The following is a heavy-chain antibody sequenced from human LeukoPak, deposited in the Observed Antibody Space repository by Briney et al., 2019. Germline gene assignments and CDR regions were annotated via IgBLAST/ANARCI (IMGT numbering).Heavy chain of an antibody. CDR2: INPSGGST. CDR3: ARDPYGDYYFDY. J-gene: IGHJ4*02. CDR1: GGTFSSYA. Sequence: AASVKVSCKASGGTFSSYAISWVRQAPGQGLEWMGIINPSGGSTSYAQKFQGRVTMTRDTSTSTVYMELSSLRSEDTAVYYCARDPYGDYYFDYWGQGTLVTVSS. D-gene: IGHD4-17*01. V-gene: IGHV1-46*01.